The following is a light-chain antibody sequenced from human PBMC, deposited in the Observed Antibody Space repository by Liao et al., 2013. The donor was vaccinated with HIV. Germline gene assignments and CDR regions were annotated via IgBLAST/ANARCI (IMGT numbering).Light chain of an antibody. CDR1: KLGDKY. V-gene: IGLV3-1*01. Sequence: SYELTQPPSVSVSPGQTASITCSGDKLGDKYACWYQQKPGQSPVLVIYQDNKRPFGIPERFSGSNSGNTATLTISGTQAMDEADYYCQAWDSNTAAYVFGTGTKVTVL. CDR3: QAWDSNTAAYV. CDR2: QDN. J-gene: IGLJ1*01.